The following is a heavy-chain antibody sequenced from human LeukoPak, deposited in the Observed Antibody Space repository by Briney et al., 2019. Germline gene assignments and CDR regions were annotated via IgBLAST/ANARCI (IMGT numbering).Heavy chain of an antibody. D-gene: IGHD4-17*01. CDR3: AKDLDYGDHGGVY. Sequence: GGSLRLSCAASGFTFSSYAMSWVRQAPGKGLEWVSAISGSGGSTYYVDSVKGRFTISRDNSKNTLYLQMNSLRAEDTGVYYCAKDLDYGDHGGVYWGQGTLVTVSS. CDR2: ISGSGGST. CDR1: GFTFSSYA. J-gene: IGHJ4*02. V-gene: IGHV3-23*01.